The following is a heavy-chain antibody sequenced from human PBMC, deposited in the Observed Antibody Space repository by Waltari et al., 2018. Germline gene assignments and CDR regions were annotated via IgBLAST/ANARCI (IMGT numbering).Heavy chain of an antibody. Sequence: QVQLVQSGAEVKKPGSSVKVSCKASGGTFSSYAISWVRQAPGKGLEWMGGIIPIFGTANYAQKFQGRVTITADESTSTAYMELSSLRSEDTAVYYCAGLGLYCSSTSCYHYYYYGMDVWGQGTTVTVSS. V-gene: IGHV1-69*01. CDR1: GGTFSSYA. J-gene: IGHJ6*02. CDR2: IIPIFGTA. CDR3: AGLGLYCSSTSCYHYYYYGMDV. D-gene: IGHD2-2*01.